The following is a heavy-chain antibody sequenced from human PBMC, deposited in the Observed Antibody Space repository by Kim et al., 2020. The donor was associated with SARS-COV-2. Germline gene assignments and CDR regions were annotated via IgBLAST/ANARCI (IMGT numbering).Heavy chain of an antibody. D-gene: IGHD5-12*01. CDR1: GGSISSYY. Sequence: SETLSLTCTVSGGSISSYYWSWIRQPPGKGLEWIGYIYYSGSTNYNPSLKSRVTISVDTSKNQFSLKLSSVTAADTAVYYCASSLEMATIKVFDYWGQGTLVTVSS. CDR2: IYYSGST. CDR3: ASSLEMATIKVFDY. V-gene: IGHV4-59*08. J-gene: IGHJ4*02.